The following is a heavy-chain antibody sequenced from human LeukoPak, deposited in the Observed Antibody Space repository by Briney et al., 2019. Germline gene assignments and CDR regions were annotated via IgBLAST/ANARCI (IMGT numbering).Heavy chain of an antibody. CDR2: IYPGDSDT. Sequence: GASLKISCQGSGYSFTSYWIGWVRQLPGRGLEWMGIIYPGDSDTRYSPSFQGQVTISADKSISTAYLQWSSLKASDTAMYYCASADLHSSGPEVRYWGQGTLVTVSS. V-gene: IGHV5-51*01. CDR3: ASADLHSSGPEVRY. J-gene: IGHJ4*02. CDR1: GYSFTSYW. D-gene: IGHD6-19*01.